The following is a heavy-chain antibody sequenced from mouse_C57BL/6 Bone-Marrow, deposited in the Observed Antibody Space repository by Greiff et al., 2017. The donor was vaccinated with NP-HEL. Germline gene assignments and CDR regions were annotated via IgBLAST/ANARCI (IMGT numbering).Heavy chain of an antibody. V-gene: IGHV1-47*01. J-gene: IGHJ2*01. Sequence: LVESGAELVKPGASVKMSCKASGYTFTTYPIEWMKQNHGKSLEWIGNFHPYNDDTKYNDKFKGKATLTVDKSSSTVYLELSRLTSEDSAVYYCARGDGYYPYYFDYWGQGTTLTVSS. D-gene: IGHD2-3*01. CDR1: GYTFTTYP. CDR3: ARGDGYYPYYFDY. CDR2: FHPYNDDT.